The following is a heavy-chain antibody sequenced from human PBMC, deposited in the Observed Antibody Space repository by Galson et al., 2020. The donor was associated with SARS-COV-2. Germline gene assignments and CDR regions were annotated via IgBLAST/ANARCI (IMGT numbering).Heavy chain of an antibody. CDR3: ARRYYDSNGYSFDN. CDR1: GGSISGSSYY. CDR2: INYDMST. V-gene: IGHV4-39*07. Sequence: SQTLSLTCTVSGGSISGSSYYWGWIRQPPNQGLEWIASINYDMSTFYNPSLMSRFTISVDTSKNQFSLKLRSVTAADTVFYYCARRYYDSNGYSFDNWGQGTLVTVSS. J-gene: IGHJ4*02. D-gene: IGHD3-22*01.